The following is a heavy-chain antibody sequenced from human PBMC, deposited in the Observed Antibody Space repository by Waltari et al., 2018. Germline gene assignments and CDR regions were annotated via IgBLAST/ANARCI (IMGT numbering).Heavy chain of an antibody. CDR3: ARERHRYGSGRRVGAFDI. V-gene: IGHV3-23*01. Sequence: EVQLLESGGGLVQPGGSLRLSCAASGFTFSSYAMSWVRQAPGKGLEWVSAISGSGGRTYYADSVKGRFTISRDNSKNTLYLQMNSLRAEDTAVYYCARERHRYGSGRRVGAFDIWGQGTMVTVSS. CDR2: ISGSGGRT. J-gene: IGHJ3*02. D-gene: IGHD3-10*01. CDR1: GFTFSSYA.